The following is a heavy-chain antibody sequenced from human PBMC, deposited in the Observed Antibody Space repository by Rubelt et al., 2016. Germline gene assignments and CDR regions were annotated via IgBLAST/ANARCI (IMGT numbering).Heavy chain of an antibody. CDR1: GGSFSGYY. V-gene: IGHV4-34*01. D-gene: IGHD3-22*01. CDR2: INHSGST. Sequence: QVQLQQWGAGLLKPSETLSLTCAVYGGSFSGYYWSWIRQPPGKGLEWIGKINHSGSTNCNPSLKGRVTISVDTSKNQFSLKLSSVTAADTAVYYCARGYHGDYWGQGTLVTVSS. CDR3: ARGYHGDY. J-gene: IGHJ4*02.